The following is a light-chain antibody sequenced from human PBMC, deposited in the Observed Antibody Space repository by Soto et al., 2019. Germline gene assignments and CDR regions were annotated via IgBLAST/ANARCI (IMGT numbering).Light chain of an antibody. V-gene: IGKV1-5*03. J-gene: IGKJ1*01. Sequence: DIQMTQSPSSLSASVGDRVTITCRASQNIDNWLAWYQQKPGKVHKLLIYKASDLESGVPLRFSGSGSGTEFTLTISSLQPDDFATYYCQQYNAYSWTFGQGTKVDIK. CDR3: QQYNAYSWT. CDR1: QNIDNW. CDR2: KAS.